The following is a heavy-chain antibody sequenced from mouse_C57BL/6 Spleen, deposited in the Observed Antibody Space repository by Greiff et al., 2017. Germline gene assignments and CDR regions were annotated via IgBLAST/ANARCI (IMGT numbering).Heavy chain of an antibody. J-gene: IGHJ2*01. CDR3: ARRYGSCRDY. CDR1: GYTFTSYW. V-gene: IGHV1-64*01. D-gene: IGHD1-1*01. Sequence: QVQLQQPGAELVKPGASVKLSCKASGYTFTSYWMYWVKQRPGQGLEWIGMIHPNSGSTNYNEKFKSKATLTVYKSSSTAYMQLSSLTSEDTAVYYCARRYGSCRDYWGQGTTLTVSS. CDR2: IHPNSGST.